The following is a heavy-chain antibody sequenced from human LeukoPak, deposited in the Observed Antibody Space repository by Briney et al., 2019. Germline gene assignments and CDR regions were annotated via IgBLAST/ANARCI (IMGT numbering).Heavy chain of an antibody. D-gene: IGHD3-16*02. CDR3: ARMITFGGIIDRFDY. CDR1: GYSFTNYW. Sequence: PGESLKISCKGSGYSFTNYWIGWVRQMPGKGLEWMGIIYPGDSDTRYSPSFQGQVTISADKSISTAYLQWSSLKASDTAMYYCARMITFGGIIDRFDYWGQGTLVTVSS. CDR2: IYPGDSDT. V-gene: IGHV5-51*01. J-gene: IGHJ4*02.